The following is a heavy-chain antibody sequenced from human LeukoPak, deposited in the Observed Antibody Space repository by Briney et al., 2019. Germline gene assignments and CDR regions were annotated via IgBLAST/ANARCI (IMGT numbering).Heavy chain of an antibody. Sequence: GGSLRLSCAASGFTSSSYWMSWVRQAPGKGLEWVADISYDGNDRYYTDSAKGRFTISRDDSKNTVYLQMNSLRAEDTAVYFCARGFWSQGYYFDSWGQGSLVIVSS. V-gene: IGHV3-30*03. D-gene: IGHD3-3*01. CDR1: GFTSSSYW. CDR3: ARGFWSQGYYFDS. CDR2: ISYDGNDR. J-gene: IGHJ4*02.